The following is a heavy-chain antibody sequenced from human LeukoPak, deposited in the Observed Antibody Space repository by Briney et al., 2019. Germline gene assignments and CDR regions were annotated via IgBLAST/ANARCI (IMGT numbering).Heavy chain of an antibody. CDR1: GYTFTGYY. Sequence: ASVKVSCKASGYTFTGYYMHWVRQAPGQGLEWMGWINPNSGGTNYAQKFQGRVTMTRDTSISTAYMELSRLRSDDTAVYYCAKLTSGTNIYYYYYGMDVWGQGTTVTVSS. CDR3: AKLTSGTNIYYYYYGMDV. D-gene: IGHD2-2*01. J-gene: IGHJ6*02. CDR2: INPNSGGT. V-gene: IGHV1-2*02.